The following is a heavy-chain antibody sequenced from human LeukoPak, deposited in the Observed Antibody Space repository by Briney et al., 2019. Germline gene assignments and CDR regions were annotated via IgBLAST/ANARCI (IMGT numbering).Heavy chain of an antibody. J-gene: IGHJ4*02. CDR1: GFTFTDYS. CDR3: ARRAPSHDFDS. Sequence: GGSLRLSCVASGFTFTDYSMNWVRQGPGKGPEWVSSISTTGSHTYYADSVKGRFTISRDNAENSLYLGMNSLRAEDTAVYYCARRAPSHDFDSWGQGTLVTVSS. CDR2: ISTTGSHT. V-gene: IGHV3-21*01.